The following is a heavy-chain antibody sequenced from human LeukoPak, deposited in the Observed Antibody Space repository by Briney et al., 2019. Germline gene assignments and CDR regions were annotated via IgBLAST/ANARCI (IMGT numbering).Heavy chain of an antibody. Sequence: GASVKVSCKASGYTFINYNINWVRQATGQGLEWMGWMNPNSGNTGYAQNFQGRVTMTRNTSASTAYMELSSLISEDSAVYYCTRGGEGNYDFWRGYEGYFDAWGHGSLVTVSS. D-gene: IGHD3-3*01. V-gene: IGHV1-8*01. CDR3: TRGGEGNYDFWRGYEGYFDA. CDR2: MNPNSGNT. J-gene: IGHJ5*01. CDR1: GYTFINYN.